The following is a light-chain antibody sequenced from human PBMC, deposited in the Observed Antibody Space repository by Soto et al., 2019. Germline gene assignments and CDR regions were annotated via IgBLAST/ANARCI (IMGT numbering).Light chain of an antibody. CDR2: ATS. J-gene: IGKJ2*01. CDR1: QGMSGY. Sequence: DIQMTQSPSSLSASVGDRVTITCRASQGMSGYLNWYQQKPGKAPKLLIYATSTLQSVVPSRFSGRGSGTDFTLTLSSLQPEDFATYHCQQNYITPYTYGQGTQLEIK. CDR3: QQNYITPYT. V-gene: IGKV1-39*01.